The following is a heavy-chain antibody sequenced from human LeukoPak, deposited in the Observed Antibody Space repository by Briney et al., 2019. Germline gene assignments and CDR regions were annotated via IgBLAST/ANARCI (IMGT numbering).Heavy chain of an antibody. D-gene: IGHD1-26*01. Sequence: SVKVSCKASGYTFTGYYMHWVRQAPGQGLEWMGVIIPIFGTANYAQNFQGRVTITADESTSTAYMELSSLRSEDTAVYYCARWGGWELPYYYYYMDVWGKGTTVTVSS. J-gene: IGHJ6*03. CDR1: GYTFTGYY. V-gene: IGHV1-69*13. CDR3: ARWGGWELPYYYYYMDV. CDR2: IIPIFGTA.